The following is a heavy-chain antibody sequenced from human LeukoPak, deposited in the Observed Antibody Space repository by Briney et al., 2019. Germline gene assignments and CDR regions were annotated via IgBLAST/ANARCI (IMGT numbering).Heavy chain of an antibody. CDR1: GFTFSSYA. Sequence: PGGSLRLSCAASGFTFSSYAMHWVRQAPGKGLEWVAVISYDGSNKYYADSVKGRFTISRDNSKNTLYLQMNSLRAEDTAVYYCARDAGVVVAYNCFDPWGQGTLVTVSS. CDR3: ARDAGVVVAYNCFDP. D-gene: IGHD2-15*01. V-gene: IGHV3-30-3*01. J-gene: IGHJ5*02. CDR2: ISYDGSNK.